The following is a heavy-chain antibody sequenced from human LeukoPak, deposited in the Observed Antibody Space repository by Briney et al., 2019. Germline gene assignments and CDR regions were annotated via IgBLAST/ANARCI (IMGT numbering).Heavy chain of an antibody. Sequence: PSETLSLTCAVYGGSFSGYYWSWIRQPPGKGLEWIGEINHSGSTNYNPSLKSRVTISVDTSKNQFSLKLSSVTAADTAVYYRATYSSSWYYYFDYWGQGTLVTVSS. J-gene: IGHJ4*02. D-gene: IGHD6-13*01. CDR3: ATYSSSWYYYFDY. CDR2: INHSGST. CDR1: GGSFSGYY. V-gene: IGHV4-34*01.